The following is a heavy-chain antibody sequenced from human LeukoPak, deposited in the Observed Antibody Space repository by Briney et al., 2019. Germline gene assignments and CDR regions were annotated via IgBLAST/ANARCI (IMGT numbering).Heavy chain of an antibody. CDR1: GGSISGSNYY. CDR3: AREGDSWYNWFDP. V-gene: IGHV4-39*07. Sequence: SETLSLTCTVSGGSISGSNYYWAWIRQPPGKTLEWIGSAYYSGSTYYNPPLKGRVTISVDTSKNQFSLKLSSVTAADTAVYYCAREGDSWYNWFDPWGQGTLVTVSS. D-gene: IGHD6-13*01. J-gene: IGHJ5*02. CDR2: AYYSGST.